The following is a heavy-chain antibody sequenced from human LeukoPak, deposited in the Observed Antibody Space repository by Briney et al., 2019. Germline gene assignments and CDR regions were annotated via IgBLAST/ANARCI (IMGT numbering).Heavy chain of an antibody. J-gene: IGHJ4*02. CDR1: GFTFSSYA. D-gene: IGHD5-12*01. CDR2: ISYDGSNK. Sequence: GGPLRLSCAASGFTFSSYAMHWVRQAPGKGLEWVAVISYDGSNKYYADSVKGRFTISRDNSKNTLYLQMNSLRAEDTAVYYCARDQGYSGYGLFDYWGQGTLVTVSS. V-gene: IGHV3-30*04. CDR3: ARDQGYSGYGLFDY.